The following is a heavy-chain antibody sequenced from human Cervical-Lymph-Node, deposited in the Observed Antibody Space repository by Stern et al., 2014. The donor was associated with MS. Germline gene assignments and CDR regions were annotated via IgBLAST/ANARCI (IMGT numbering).Heavy chain of an antibody. Sequence: QVTLRESGPAMVKPTQTLTLTCTFSGFSLSTSGMRVSWIRQPPGKALEWLARIAWDNTEFYSPSLKTRLTISKDTSRNQVVLVMTNMDPTDTATYFCARSYNWSPFDPWGQGTLVTVSS. CDR2: IAWDNTE. CDR3: ARSYNWSPFDP. V-gene: IGHV2-70*04. J-gene: IGHJ5*02. CDR1: GFSLSTSGMR. D-gene: IGHD1-1*01.